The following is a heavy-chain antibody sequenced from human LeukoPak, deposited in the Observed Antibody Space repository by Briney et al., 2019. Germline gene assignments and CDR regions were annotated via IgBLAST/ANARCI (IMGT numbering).Heavy chain of an antibody. D-gene: IGHD6-19*01. Sequence: GGSLRLSCAASGFTFSSYGMSWVRQAPGKGLEWVSAISGSGGSTYYADSVKGRFTIARDNSKNTVYLQMNSLRAEDTAVYYCAKSIAVAGFAGGRTFDYWGQGTLVTVSS. CDR3: AKSIAVAGFAGGRTFDY. CDR1: GFTFSSYG. V-gene: IGHV3-23*01. J-gene: IGHJ4*02. CDR2: ISGSGGST.